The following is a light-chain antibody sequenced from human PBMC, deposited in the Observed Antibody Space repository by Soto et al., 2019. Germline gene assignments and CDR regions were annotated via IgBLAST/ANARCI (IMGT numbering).Light chain of an antibody. CDR3: QQRGNSPET. CDR1: QTVNTY. J-gene: IGKJ1*01. CDR2: DAS. Sequence: LLTQSPATLSLSPGERATLSYRASQTVNTYLAWYQQKPGQAPRLLIYDASTRATGIPARFSGSGSGTDFTLTISSLEPEDFAIYFCQQRGNSPETFGQGTKVEI. V-gene: IGKV3-11*01.